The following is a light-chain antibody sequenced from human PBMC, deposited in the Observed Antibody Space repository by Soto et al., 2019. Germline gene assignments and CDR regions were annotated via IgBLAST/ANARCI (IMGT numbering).Light chain of an antibody. V-gene: IGKV3-15*01. J-gene: IGKJ4*01. CDR3: QQYNNWPLT. Sequence: EIVMTQSPATLSVSPGESATLSCRASQSVSNNLAWYQQKPGQAPRLLIYGASARATGIPARFSGSGSGTELTLTISSLQSEDFAVYYCQQYNNWPLTFGGGTKVEIK. CDR1: QSVSNN. CDR2: GAS.